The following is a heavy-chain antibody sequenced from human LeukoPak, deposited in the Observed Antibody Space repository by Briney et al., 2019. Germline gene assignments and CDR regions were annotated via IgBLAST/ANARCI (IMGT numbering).Heavy chain of an antibody. CDR3: ARDGTIPYDYVWGSFNY. J-gene: IGHJ4*02. Sequence: GGSLRLSCAASGFTFSSYSMNWVRQAPGRGLEWVSSISSSSSYIYYADSVKGRFTISRDNAKNSLYLQMNSLRAEDTAVYYCARDGTIPYDYVWGSFNYWGQGTLVTVS. CDR1: GFTFSSYS. V-gene: IGHV3-21*01. CDR2: ISSSSSYI. D-gene: IGHD3-16*01.